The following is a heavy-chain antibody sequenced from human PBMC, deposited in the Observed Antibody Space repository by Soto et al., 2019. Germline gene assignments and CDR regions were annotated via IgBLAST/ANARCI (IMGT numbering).Heavy chain of an antibody. CDR3: ASGLLWFGEDV. CDR1: GGSISSYY. CDR2: IYYSGST. V-gene: IGHV4-59*01. D-gene: IGHD3-10*01. Sequence: ASETLSLTCTVSGGSISSYYWSWIRQPPGKGLEWIGYIYYSGSTNYNPSLKSRVTISVDTSKNQFSLKLSSVTAADTAVYYCASGLLWFGEDVWGQGTTVTVSS. J-gene: IGHJ6*02.